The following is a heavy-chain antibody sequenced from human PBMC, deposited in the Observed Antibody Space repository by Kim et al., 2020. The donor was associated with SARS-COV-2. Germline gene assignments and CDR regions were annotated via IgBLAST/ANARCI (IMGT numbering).Heavy chain of an antibody. V-gene: IGHV1-2*02. J-gene: IGHJ4*02. CDR2: INPNSGGT. CDR3: ARVGSGSSPFDS. D-gene: IGHD1-26*01. Sequence: ASVKVSCKASGYTFTGYYMYWVRQAPGQGLEWMGWINPNSGGTNYAQKFQGRVSMTRDTSISTAYMELSSLRSDDTAVYFCARVGSGSSPFDSWGQGTLVTVSS. CDR1: GYTFTGYY.